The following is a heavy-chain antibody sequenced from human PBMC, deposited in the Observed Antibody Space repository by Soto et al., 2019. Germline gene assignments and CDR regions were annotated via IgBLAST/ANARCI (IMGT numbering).Heavy chain of an antibody. J-gene: IGHJ4*02. CDR3: ARVHSGYDQYFDY. D-gene: IGHD5-12*01. Sequence: PSETLSLTCTVSGGSISSYYWSWIRQPPGKGLEWIGYIYYSGSTNYNPSLKSRVTISVDTSKNQFSLKLSSVTAADTAVYYCARVHSGYDQYFDYWGQGTLVTVSS. V-gene: IGHV4-59*01. CDR2: IYYSGST. CDR1: GGSISSYY.